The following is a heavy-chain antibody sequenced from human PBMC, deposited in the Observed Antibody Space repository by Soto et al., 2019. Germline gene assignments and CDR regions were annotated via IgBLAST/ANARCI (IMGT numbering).Heavy chain of an antibody. D-gene: IGHD3-22*01. CDR3: ARDYYDSSGSRVVDY. Sequence: ASVKVSCKASGGTFSSYAISWVRQAPGQRLEWMGWINAGNGNTKYSQRFQGRVTITRDTSASTAYMELSSLRSEDTAVYYCARDYYDSSGSRVVDYWGQGTLVTVSS. V-gene: IGHV1-3*01. J-gene: IGHJ4*02. CDR2: INAGNGNT. CDR1: GGTFSSYA.